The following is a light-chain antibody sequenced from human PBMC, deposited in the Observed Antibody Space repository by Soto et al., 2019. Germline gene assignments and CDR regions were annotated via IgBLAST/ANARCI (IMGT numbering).Light chain of an antibody. CDR3: QQYDNLLT. Sequence: DIQMTQSPSSLSASLGDRVTITCRASQNIDSYLNWYQQRPGKAPKLLIHDASSLQSGVPSRFSGSGSGTDFTFTISSLQPEDIATYYCQQYDNLLTFGGGTKVDIK. V-gene: IGKV1-33*01. J-gene: IGKJ4*01. CDR2: DAS. CDR1: QNIDSY.